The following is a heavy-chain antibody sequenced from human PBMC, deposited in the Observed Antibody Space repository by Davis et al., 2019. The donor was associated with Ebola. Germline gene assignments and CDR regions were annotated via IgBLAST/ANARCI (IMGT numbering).Heavy chain of an antibody. Sequence: GESLKISCAASGFTFSSYAMSWVRQAPGKGLEWVSYISSSGSTIYYADSVKGRFTISRDNAKNSLYLQMKSLRVDDTAVYYCARAAGWFDPWGQGTLVTVSP. CDR3: ARAAGWFDP. CDR1: GFTFSSYA. CDR2: ISSSGSTI. J-gene: IGHJ5*02. V-gene: IGHV3-48*04.